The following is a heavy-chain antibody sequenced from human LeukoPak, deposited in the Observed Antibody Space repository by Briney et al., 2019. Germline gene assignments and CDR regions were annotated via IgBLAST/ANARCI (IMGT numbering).Heavy chain of an antibody. D-gene: IGHD3-16*01. V-gene: IGHV1-2*06. Sequence: ASVKVSCKASGYTFTGYYMHWVRQAPGQGLEWMGRINPNSGGTNYAQKFQGRVTMTRDTSISTAYMELSRLRSDDTAVCYCARGSMGFWDFDYWGQGTLVTVSS. CDR1: GYTFTGYY. CDR3: ARGSMGFWDFDY. J-gene: IGHJ4*02. CDR2: INPNSGGT.